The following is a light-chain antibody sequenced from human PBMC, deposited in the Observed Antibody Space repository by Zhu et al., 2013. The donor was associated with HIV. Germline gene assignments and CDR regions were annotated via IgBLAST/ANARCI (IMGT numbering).Light chain of an antibody. J-gene: IGKJ1*01. CDR1: QGISSA. CDR3: LQHRTYPRT. Sequence: IQMTQSPSSLSASVGDRVTITCRASQGISSALAWYQQKPVKTPKLLIYDASTLESGVPSRFSGSGSGTDFTLTISSLQPEDSATYYCLQHRTYPRTFGQGTTVDVK. CDR2: DAS. V-gene: IGKV1-13*02.